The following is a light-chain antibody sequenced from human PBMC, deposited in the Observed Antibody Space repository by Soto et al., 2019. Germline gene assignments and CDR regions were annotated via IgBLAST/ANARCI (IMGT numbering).Light chain of an antibody. CDR1: SSDVGGYNY. CDR3: MSYAGGNRFV. CDR2: HVS. V-gene: IGLV2-14*01. J-gene: IGLJ1*01. Sequence: QSALTQPASVSGSPGQSITISCTGTSSDVGGYNYVSWYQQHPGKAPQLMIYHVSKRPSGVPNRFSASKSDTTASLTISGLQAEDEGDYYCMSYAGGNRFVFGTGTKVTVL.